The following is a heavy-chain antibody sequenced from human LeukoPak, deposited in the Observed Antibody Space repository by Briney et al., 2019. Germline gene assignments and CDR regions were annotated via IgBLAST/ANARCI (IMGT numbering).Heavy chain of an antibody. V-gene: IGHV3-21*01. CDR2: ISSASSYI. CDR3: ARDARIVAAGTVIDS. D-gene: IGHD6-13*01. CDR1: GFTFSSYT. J-gene: IGHJ4*02. Sequence: GGSLRLSCAASGFTFSSYTMNWVRQAPGKGLEWVSSISSASSYIYYVDSVKGRFTISRDNAKNSLDLQMNSLRAEDTAVYYCARDARIVAAGTVIDSWGQGTLVTVSS.